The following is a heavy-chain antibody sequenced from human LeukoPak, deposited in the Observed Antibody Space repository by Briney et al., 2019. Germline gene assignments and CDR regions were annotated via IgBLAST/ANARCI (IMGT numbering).Heavy chain of an antibody. D-gene: IGHD1-26*01. V-gene: IGHV3-30*04. CDR3: ARGTGIVGAAGLY. CDR1: GFTFSSYA. CDR2: ISYDGSNK. J-gene: IGHJ4*02. Sequence: GGSLRLSCAASGFTFSSYAMHWVRQAPGKGLEWVAVISYDGSNKYYADSVKGRFTISRDNSKNTLYLQLNSLRAEDTAVYYCARGTGIVGAAGLYWGQGTLVTVSS.